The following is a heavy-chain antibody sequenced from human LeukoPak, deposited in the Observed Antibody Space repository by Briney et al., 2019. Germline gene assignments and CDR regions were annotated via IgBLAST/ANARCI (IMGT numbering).Heavy chain of an antibody. CDR3: AKKNYCDG. CDR1: GFTLSSFW. Sequence: GVLRLSCAVSGFTLSSFWMTWVRQAPGKGLEWVASIKYDGSEKKYVDSVEGRFTISRDNAKNSLYLQMNSLRAEDTAVYYCAKKNYCDGWGQGTLVTVSS. CDR2: IKYDGSEK. J-gene: IGHJ4*02. V-gene: IGHV3-7*01.